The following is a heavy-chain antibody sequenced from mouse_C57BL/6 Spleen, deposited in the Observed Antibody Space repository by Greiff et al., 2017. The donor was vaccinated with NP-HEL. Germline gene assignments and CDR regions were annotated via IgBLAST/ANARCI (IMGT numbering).Heavy chain of an antibody. Sequence: EVKLMESGGGLVQPGGSLSLSCAASGFTFTDYYMSWVRQPPGKALEWLGFIRNKANGYTTEYSASVKGRFTISRDNSQSILYLQMNALRAEDSATYYCARSLTGTSWFAYWGQGTLVTVSA. CDR1: GFTFTDYY. CDR3: ARSLTGTSWFAY. J-gene: IGHJ3*01. D-gene: IGHD4-1*01. CDR2: IRNKANGYTT. V-gene: IGHV7-3*01.